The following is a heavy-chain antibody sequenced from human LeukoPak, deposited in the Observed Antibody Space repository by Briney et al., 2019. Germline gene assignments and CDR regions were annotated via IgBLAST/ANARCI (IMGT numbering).Heavy chain of an antibody. Sequence: GGSLRLSCAASGFTFSSYAMSWVRQAPGKGLEWVSAISGSGGSTYYADSVKDRFTISRDNSKNTLYLQMNSLRAEDTAVYYCARGLAAAGDYWGQGTLVTVSS. CDR1: GFTFSSYA. CDR3: ARGLAAAGDY. J-gene: IGHJ4*02. D-gene: IGHD6-13*01. CDR2: ISGSGGST. V-gene: IGHV3-23*01.